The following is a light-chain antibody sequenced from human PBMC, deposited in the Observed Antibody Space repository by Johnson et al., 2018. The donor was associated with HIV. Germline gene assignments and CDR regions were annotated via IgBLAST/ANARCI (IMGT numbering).Light chain of an antibody. Sequence: QSVLTQPPSVSAAPGQKVTISCSGSSSNIGNNYVSWYQQFPGTAPKLLIYDNNKRPSGIPDRFSGSMSGTSATLGITGLQTGDDADYYCGTWDSSLSVYVFGTGTKVTVL. V-gene: IGLV1-51*01. CDR3: GTWDSSLSVYV. J-gene: IGLJ1*01. CDR1: SSNIGNNY. CDR2: DNN.